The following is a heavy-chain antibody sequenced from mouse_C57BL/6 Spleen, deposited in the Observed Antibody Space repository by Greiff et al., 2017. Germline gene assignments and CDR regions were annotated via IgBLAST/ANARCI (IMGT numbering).Heavy chain of an antibody. V-gene: IGHV1-74*01. Sequence: QVQLKQPGAELVKPGASVKVSCKASGYTFTSYWMHWVKQRPGQGLEWIGRIHPSDSDTNYNQKFKGEATLTVDKSSSTAYMQLSSLTSADSAGYYCAIEGIYEGYDWCFDVWGTGNTRTVSS. CDR3: AIEGIYEGYDWCFDV. CDR2: IHPSDSDT. CDR1: GYTFTSYW. J-gene: IGHJ1*03. D-gene: IGHD2-3*01.